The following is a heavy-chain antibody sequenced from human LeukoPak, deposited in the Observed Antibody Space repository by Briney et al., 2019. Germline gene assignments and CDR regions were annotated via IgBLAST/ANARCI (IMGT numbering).Heavy chain of an antibody. D-gene: IGHD6-19*01. CDR3: ARGLAVAGISDP. V-gene: IGHV1-69*05. CDR2: IIPIFGTA. Sequence: SVKVSCKASGGTFSSYAISWVRQAPGQGLEWMGGIIPIFGTANYAQKLQGRVTMTTDTSTSTAYMELRSLRSDDTAVYYCARGLAVAGISDPWGQGTLVTVSS. CDR1: GGTFSSYA. J-gene: IGHJ5*02.